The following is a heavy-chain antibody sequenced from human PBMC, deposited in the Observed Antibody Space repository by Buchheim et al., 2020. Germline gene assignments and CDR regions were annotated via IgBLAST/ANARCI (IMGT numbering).Heavy chain of an antibody. CDR2: INHSGST. CDR1: GGSFSGYY. J-gene: IGHJ4*02. Sequence: QVQLQQWGAGLLKPSETLSLTCAVYGGSFSGYYWSWIRQPPGKGLEWIGEINHSGSTNYNPSLKSRVTISVDKSKKQYSLKLSSVTAADTAVYYCARGSGIAVAGTFDYWGQGTL. D-gene: IGHD6-19*01. CDR3: ARGSGIAVAGTFDY. V-gene: IGHV4-34*01.